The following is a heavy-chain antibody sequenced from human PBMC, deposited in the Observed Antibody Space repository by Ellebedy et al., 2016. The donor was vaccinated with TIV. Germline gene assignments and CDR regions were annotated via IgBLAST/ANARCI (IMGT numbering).Heavy chain of an antibody. CDR1: GGSISSSSYY. Sequence: SETLSLXXTVSGGSISSSSYYWGWIRQPPGKGLEWIGSIYYSGSTYYNPSLKSRVTISVDTSKNQFSLKLSSVTAADTAVYYCGTGGEPYYYYYGMDVWGQGTTITVSS. J-gene: IGHJ6*02. CDR2: IYYSGST. V-gene: IGHV4-39*07. D-gene: IGHD3-16*01. CDR3: GTGGEPYYYYYGMDV.